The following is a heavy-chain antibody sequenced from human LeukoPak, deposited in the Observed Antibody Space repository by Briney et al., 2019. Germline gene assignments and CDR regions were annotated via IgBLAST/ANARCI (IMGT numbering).Heavy chain of an antibody. CDR1: GFTFSSYD. CDR2: IGIAGDT. V-gene: IGHV3-13*04. J-gene: IGHJ4*02. CDR3: ARGNILTGYDC. D-gene: IGHD3-9*01. Sequence: QPGGSLRLSCAASGFTFSSYDMHWVRQATGKGLEWVSAIGIAGDTYYSGSVKGRFTISRDNAKNFLYLQMNSLRAGDTAVYYCARGNILTGYDCWGQGTLVTVSS.